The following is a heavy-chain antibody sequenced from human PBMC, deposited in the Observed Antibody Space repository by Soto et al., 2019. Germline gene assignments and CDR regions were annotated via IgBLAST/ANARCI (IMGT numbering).Heavy chain of an antibody. CDR3: AKGDTTMITDYYAMDV. V-gene: IGHV3-23*01. CDR1: GFTFTSYA. CDR2: ISGSGGSE. J-gene: IGHJ6*02. Sequence: GGSLRLSCAVSGFTFTSYAMTWVRQAPGEGLEWVSAISGSGGSEFYADSVKGRFTISRDNSKNTLYLQMKSLRAEDTALYYCAKGDTTMITDYYAMDVWGQGTTVTVS. D-gene: IGHD5-18*01.